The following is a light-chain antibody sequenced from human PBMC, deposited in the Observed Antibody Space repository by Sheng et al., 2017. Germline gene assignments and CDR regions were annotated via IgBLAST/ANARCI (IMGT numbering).Light chain of an antibody. J-gene: IGKJ1*01. CDR1: QSVSSN. CDR2: ATS. Sequence: EIVMTQSPATLSVSPGERATLSCRASQSVSSNLAWYQQTPGQAPRLLIFATSSRATGIPGRFSGTGSGTDFTLTINSLEPEDFAVYFCQQYGISPETFGQGTKVEV. CDR3: QQYGISPET. V-gene: IGKV3D-15*01.